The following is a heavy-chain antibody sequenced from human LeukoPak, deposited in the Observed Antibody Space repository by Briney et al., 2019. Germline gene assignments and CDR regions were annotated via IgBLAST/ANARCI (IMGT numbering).Heavy chain of an antibody. CDR3: ARVKRRYQVLKPLHETPSHYFDY. Sequence: SETLSLTCAVYGGSFSGYYWSWIRQPPGKGLEWIGEINYSGSTNYNPSLTSRVTISVDTSKNQFPLKLSSVTAADTAVYYCARVKRRYQVLKPLHETPSHYFDYWGQGNLVTVSS. CDR1: GGSFSGYY. CDR2: INYSGST. J-gene: IGHJ4*02. V-gene: IGHV4-34*01. D-gene: IGHD2-2*01.